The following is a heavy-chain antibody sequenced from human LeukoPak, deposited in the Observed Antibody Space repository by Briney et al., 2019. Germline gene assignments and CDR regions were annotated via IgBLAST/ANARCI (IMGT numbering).Heavy chain of an antibody. CDR1: GGTFTSYA. CDR2: IIPIFGTA. D-gene: IGHD3-9*01. Sequence: GASVKVSCKASGGTFTSYAISWVRHAPGQGLEWMGGIIPIFGTANYAQKFQGRVTITADESTSTAYMELSSLRSEDTAVYYCARRPYYDILTGPNSHYYGMDVWGKGTTVTVSS. J-gene: IGHJ6*04. CDR3: ARRPYYDILTGPNSHYYGMDV. V-gene: IGHV1-69*13.